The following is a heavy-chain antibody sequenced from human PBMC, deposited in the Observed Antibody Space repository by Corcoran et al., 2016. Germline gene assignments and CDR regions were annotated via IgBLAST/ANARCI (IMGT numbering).Heavy chain of an antibody. Sequence: QVTLKESDPVLVKPTETLTLTCTVSGFSLSNARMGVSWIRQPPGKALEWLAHIFSSDEKSYSTSLKSRLTISKDTAKSQVVLTMTNMDPVDTATYYWARIGEGFGEPSDYWGQGTLVTVSS. V-gene: IGHV2-26*01. CDR3: ARIGEGFGEPSDY. CDR1: GFSLSNARMG. J-gene: IGHJ4*02. D-gene: IGHD3-10*01. CDR2: IFSSDEK.